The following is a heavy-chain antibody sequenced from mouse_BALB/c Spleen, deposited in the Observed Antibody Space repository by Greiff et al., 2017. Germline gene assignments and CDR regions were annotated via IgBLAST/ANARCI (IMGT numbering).Heavy chain of an antibody. CDR1: GFTFSSYA. J-gene: IGHJ3*01. CDR2: ISSGGST. V-gene: IGHV5-6-5*01. CDR3: ARKMGGNYPWFAY. D-gene: IGHD2-1*01. Sequence: EVKLMESGGGLVKPGGSLKLSCAASGFTFSSYAMSWVRQTPEKRLEWVASISSGGSTYYPDSVKGRFTISRDNARNILYLQMSSLRSEDTAMYYCARKMGGNYPWFAYWGQGTLVTVSA.